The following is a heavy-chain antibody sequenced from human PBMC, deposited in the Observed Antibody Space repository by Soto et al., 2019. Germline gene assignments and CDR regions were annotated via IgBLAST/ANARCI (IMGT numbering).Heavy chain of an antibody. V-gene: IGHV3-23*01. CDR2: ISGSGGST. D-gene: IGHD6-13*01. Sequence: EVQLLESGGGLVQPGGSLRLSCAASGFTFSSYAMSWVHQAPGKGLEWVSAISGSGGSTYYADSVKGRFTISRDNSKNTLYLQMNSLRAEDTAVYYCAKGGSSWYESYYGMDVWGQGTTVTVSS. CDR3: AKGGSSWYESYYGMDV. J-gene: IGHJ6*02. CDR1: GFTFSSYA.